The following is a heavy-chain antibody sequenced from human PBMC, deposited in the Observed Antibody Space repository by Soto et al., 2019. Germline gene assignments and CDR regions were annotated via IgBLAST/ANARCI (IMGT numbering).Heavy chain of an antibody. J-gene: IGHJ2*01. CDR1: GGTFSSYA. CDR3: AREYSSGEGVWYFDL. CDR2: IIPIFGTA. Sequence: QVQLVQSGAEVKKPGSSVKVSCKASGGTFSSYAISWVRQAPGQGLEWMGGIIPIFGTANYAQKFQGRVTITADESTSTAYMGLGSLRSEDTAVYYCAREYSSGEGVWYFDLWGRGTLVTVSS. D-gene: IGHD6-19*01. V-gene: IGHV1-69*12.